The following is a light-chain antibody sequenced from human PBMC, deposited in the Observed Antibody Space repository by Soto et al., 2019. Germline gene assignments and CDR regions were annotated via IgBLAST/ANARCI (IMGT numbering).Light chain of an antibody. V-gene: IGLV1-51*02. CDR1: GSNIENIF. CDR3: ATWDTSLSAGV. CDR2: ENN. J-gene: IGLJ1*01. Sequence: QSVLTQPPSVSAAPGQEVTVSCSGSGSNIENIFVSWYRQLPGTAPKLLIYENNRRPSGISDRFSGSKSGTSATLDIAGLETGDEADYYCATWDTSLSAGVFGPGTKVTVL.